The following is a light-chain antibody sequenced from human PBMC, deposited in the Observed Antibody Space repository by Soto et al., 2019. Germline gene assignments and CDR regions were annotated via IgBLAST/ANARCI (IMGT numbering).Light chain of an antibody. Sequence: QSALTQPPSASGSPGQSVTISCTGTSSDVGGYNFVSWYQQHPDKAPKLMIYEVSKRPSGVPDRFSGSKSGNTASLTVSGLQAADEADYYCSSRATNAGGDNWVFGGGTKLTVL. V-gene: IGLV2-8*01. CDR3: SSRATNAGGDNWV. J-gene: IGLJ3*02. CDR2: EVS. CDR1: SSDVGGYNF.